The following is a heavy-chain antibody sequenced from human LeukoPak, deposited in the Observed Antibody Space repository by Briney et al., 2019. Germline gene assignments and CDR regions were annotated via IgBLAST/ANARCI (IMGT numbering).Heavy chain of an antibody. D-gene: IGHD2-15*01. V-gene: IGHV3-11*01. J-gene: IGHJ4*02. Sequence: GGSLRLSCAASGFTFSDYYMSWIRQAPGKGLEWVSYISSSGSTIYYADSVKGRFTISRDNAKNSLYLQMNSLRAEDTAVYYCASWSATVVAATWGYFDYWGQGTLVTVSS. CDR3: ASWSATVVAATWGYFDY. CDR1: GFTFSDYY. CDR2: ISSSGSTI.